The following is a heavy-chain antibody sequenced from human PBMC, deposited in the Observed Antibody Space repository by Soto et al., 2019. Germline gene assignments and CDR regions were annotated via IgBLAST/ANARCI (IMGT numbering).Heavy chain of an antibody. CDR3: ASYSIAYCGGDCYRAFDI. J-gene: IGHJ3*02. CDR2: IIPIFGTA. D-gene: IGHD2-21*02. Sequence: QVQLVQSGAEVKKPGSSVKVSCKASGGTFSSYAISWVRQAPGQGLEWMGGIIPIFGTANYAQKFQGRVTITDDESTSTDYMELSSLRSEDTAVYYCASYSIAYCGGDCYRAFDIWGQGTMVTVSS. CDR1: GGTFSSYA. V-gene: IGHV1-69*01.